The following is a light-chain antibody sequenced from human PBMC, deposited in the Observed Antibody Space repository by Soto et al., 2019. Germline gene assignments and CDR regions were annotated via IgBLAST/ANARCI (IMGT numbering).Light chain of an antibody. CDR3: SSYAGNSQVE. Sequence: QSALTQPPSASGSPGQSVTISCTGTSSDVGRVKYVSWYQQHPGNATKLMIYEVSKRPSGVPDRFSGSKSGNTASLTSAGLQAEDEADYYFSSYAGNSQVEFGGGTKLTVL. V-gene: IGLV2-8*01. CDR1: SSDVGRVKY. CDR2: EVS. J-gene: IGLJ2*01.